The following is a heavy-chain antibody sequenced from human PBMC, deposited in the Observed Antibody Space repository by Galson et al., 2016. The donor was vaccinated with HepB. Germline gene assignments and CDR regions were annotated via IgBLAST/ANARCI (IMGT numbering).Heavy chain of an antibody. D-gene: IGHD3-22*01. CDR2: AYNTENT. Sequence: ETLSLTCTVSGSSMYNYYWSWIRQPPGKGLEWIAYAYNTENTNYNPSLKSRVTISVDMSKNQFSLTLSSVTAADTAVYYCARAENYYDRSGYSHWYFDIWGRGTLVT. J-gene: IGHJ2*01. V-gene: IGHV4-59*01. CDR1: GSSMYNYY. CDR3: ARAENYYDRSGYSHWYFDI.